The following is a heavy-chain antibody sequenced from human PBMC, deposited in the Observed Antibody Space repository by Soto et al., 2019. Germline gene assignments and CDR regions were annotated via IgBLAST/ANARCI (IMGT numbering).Heavy chain of an antibody. V-gene: IGHV1-3*01. Sequence: ASVTVSCKASGHTFSSYAMHWVRQAPGQRLEWMGWINAGYGNTKSSQKFQDRVTISRDTSASTAYMELTSLRSEDTAVYYCARDTGDGTFDFWGQGTLVTVSS. CDR3: ARDTGDGTFDF. J-gene: IGHJ4*02. D-gene: IGHD7-27*01. CDR1: GHTFSSYA. CDR2: INAGYGNT.